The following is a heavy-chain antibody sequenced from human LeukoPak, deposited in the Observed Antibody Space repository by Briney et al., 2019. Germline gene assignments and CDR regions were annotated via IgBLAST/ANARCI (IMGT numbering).Heavy chain of an antibody. Sequence: SETLSLTCAVSGYSISSGYYWGWIRQPPGKGLEWIGSIYHNGSTYYNPSLKSRVTISVDTSKSQFSLKLSSVTAADTAVYYCARGTPFWSGYYLHYWGQGTLVTVSS. D-gene: IGHD3-3*01. CDR3: ARGTPFWSGYYLHY. CDR1: GYSISSGYY. CDR2: IYHNGST. V-gene: IGHV4-38-2*01. J-gene: IGHJ4*02.